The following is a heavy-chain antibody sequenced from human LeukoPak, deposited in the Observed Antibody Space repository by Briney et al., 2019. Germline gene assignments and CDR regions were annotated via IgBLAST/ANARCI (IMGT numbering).Heavy chain of an antibody. D-gene: IGHD3-22*01. J-gene: IGHJ3*02. V-gene: IGHV4-30-2*03. CDR3: ARLPITMIVVVTDAFDI. CDR1: GGSISSGDYY. Sequence: SQTLSLTCTVSGGSISSGDYYWSWIRQPPGKGLEWIGSIYYSGSTYYNPSLKSRVTISVDTSKNQFSLKLSSVTAADTAVYYCARLPITMIVVVTDAFDIWGQGTMVTVSS. CDR2: IYYSGST.